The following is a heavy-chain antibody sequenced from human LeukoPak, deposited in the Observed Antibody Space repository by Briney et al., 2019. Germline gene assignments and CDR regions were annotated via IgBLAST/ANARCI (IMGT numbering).Heavy chain of an antibody. J-gene: IGHJ5*02. CDR2: INPNSGGT. Sequence: ASVKVSCKASGYTFTGYYMHWVRQAPGQGLEWMGWINPNSGGTNYAQKFQGRVTMTRDTSISTAYMELSRLRSDATAVYYCARGRNIAVAGTRWFDPWGQGTLVTVSS. CDR3: ARGRNIAVAGTRWFDP. CDR1: GYTFTGYY. V-gene: IGHV1-2*02. D-gene: IGHD6-19*01.